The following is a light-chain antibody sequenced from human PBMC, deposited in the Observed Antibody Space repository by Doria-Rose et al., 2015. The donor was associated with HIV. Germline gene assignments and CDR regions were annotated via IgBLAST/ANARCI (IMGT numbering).Light chain of an antibody. CDR2: DAA. CDR1: QRIKSSY. V-gene: IGKV3-20*01. J-gene: IGKJ5*01. Sequence: TKSPGTLSLSPGERATLSCRASQRIKSSYLAWYKQKPGQAPRLLTYDAAARATGIPDRFSGSWSGTDFTLTISRLEPEDVAVYYCQQYCTSRGTFGQGTRLEIK. CDR3: QQYCTSRGT.